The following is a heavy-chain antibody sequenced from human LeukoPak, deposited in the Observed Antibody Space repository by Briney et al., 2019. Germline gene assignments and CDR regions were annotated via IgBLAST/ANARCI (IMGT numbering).Heavy chain of an antibody. J-gene: IGHJ4*02. CDR1: RFTFSNYA. CDR3: AKSRRDYYDSSGYYGDGVDY. Sequence: GGSLRLSCVASRFTFSNYAMSWVRQAPGKGLEWVSLISGSGGVTYYADSVKGRFTISRDNSKNTLYLQMNSLRAEDTAVYYCAKSRRDYYDSSGYYGDGVDYWGQGTLVTVSS. CDR2: ISGSGGVT. V-gene: IGHV3-23*01. D-gene: IGHD3-22*01.